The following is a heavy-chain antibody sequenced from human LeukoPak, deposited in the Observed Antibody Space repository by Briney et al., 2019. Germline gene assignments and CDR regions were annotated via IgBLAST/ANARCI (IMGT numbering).Heavy chain of an antibody. CDR1: GFTFSTYA. J-gene: IGHJ4*02. D-gene: IGHD5-18*01. Sequence: PGGSLRLSCAASGFTFSTYAMNWVRQAPGKGLEWVSAIGGSGDSTYYAGSVKGRFTISRDNSKNTLYLQMNSLRAEDTAVSHCAKERYSGYSYGYYDYWGQGTLVTVSS. CDR3: AKERYSGYSYGYYDY. CDR2: IGGSGDST. V-gene: IGHV3-23*01.